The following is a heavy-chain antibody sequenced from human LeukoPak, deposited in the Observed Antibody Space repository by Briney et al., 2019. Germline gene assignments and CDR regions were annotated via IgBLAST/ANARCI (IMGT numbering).Heavy chain of an antibody. J-gene: IGHJ4*02. Sequence: PSETLSLTCAVYGGSFSGYYWSWIRQPPGEGLEWIGEINHSGSTNYNPSLKSRVTISVDTSKNQFSLKLSSVTAADTAVYYCARGDYGCFDYWGQGTLVTASS. CDR3: ARGDYGCFDY. D-gene: IGHD4-17*01. CDR1: GGSFSGYY. V-gene: IGHV4-34*01. CDR2: INHSGST.